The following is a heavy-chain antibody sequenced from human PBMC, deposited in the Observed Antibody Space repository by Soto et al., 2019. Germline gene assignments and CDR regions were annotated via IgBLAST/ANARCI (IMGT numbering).Heavy chain of an antibody. CDR2: MNPNSGNT. Sequence: QVQLVQSGAEVKKPGASVKVSCKASGYTFTSYDINWVRQATGQGLEWMGWMNPNSGNTGYAQKFQGRVTMTRNTSISKAYMELSSLRSEDTAVYYCASWGEGDSSSYYYVIDYWGQGTLVTVSS. V-gene: IGHV1-8*01. D-gene: IGHD3-22*01. CDR1: GYTFTSYD. CDR3: ASWGEGDSSSYYYVIDY. J-gene: IGHJ4*02.